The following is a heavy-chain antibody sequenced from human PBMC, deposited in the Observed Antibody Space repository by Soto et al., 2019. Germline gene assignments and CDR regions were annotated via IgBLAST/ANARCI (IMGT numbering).Heavy chain of an antibody. J-gene: IGHJ6*02. V-gene: IGHV5-10-1*01. CDR1: VYSFTSYW. CDR2: IDTSDSYT. Sequence: GEALKISCKGSVYSFTSYWISWVRQMPGKGLEWMGRIDTSDSYTNYSPSFQGNVTISADKSISTAYLQWRSXKASDIVMYYCARRMQLVLHGQECYRMYVRGPRTTVTVSS. D-gene: IGHD6-6*01. CDR3: ARRMQLVLHGQECYRMYV.